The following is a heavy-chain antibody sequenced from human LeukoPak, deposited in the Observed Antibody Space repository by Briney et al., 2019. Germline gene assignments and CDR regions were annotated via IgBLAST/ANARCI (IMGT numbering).Heavy chain of an antibody. CDR3: ASLAVAGNYDFDY. J-gene: IGHJ4*02. V-gene: IGHV3-48*03. D-gene: IGHD6-19*01. CDR1: GFTFSSYE. CDR2: ISSSGSTI. Sequence: GGSLRLSCAASGFTFSSYEMNWVRQAPGKGLEWVSYISSSGSTIYYADSVKGRFTISRDNAKNSLYLQMNSLRAEDTAVYYCASLAVAGNYDFDYWGQGTLVTVSS.